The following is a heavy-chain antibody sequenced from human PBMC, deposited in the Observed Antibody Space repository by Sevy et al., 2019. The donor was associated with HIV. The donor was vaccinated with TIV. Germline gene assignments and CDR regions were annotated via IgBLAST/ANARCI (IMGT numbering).Heavy chain of an antibody. D-gene: IGHD2-2*01. CDR3: ARGWCRSASCYYGY. CDR2: IYPSGIP. J-gene: IGHJ4*01. CDR1: GGSISSYY. V-gene: IGHV4-4*07. Sequence: SETLSLTCTVSGGSISSYYWSWIRQPAGKGLEWIGRIYPSGIPNHNPSLKSGVTMSVDTSKNQFSLNLSSVTAADTAVYYCARGWCRSASCYYGYWGYGTRVTVSS.